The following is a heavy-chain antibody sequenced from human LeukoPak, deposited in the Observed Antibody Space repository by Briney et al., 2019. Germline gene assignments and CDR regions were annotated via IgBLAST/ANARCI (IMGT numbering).Heavy chain of an antibody. V-gene: IGHV3-53*01. CDR3: VRGLQLRPDRGSSFDV. J-gene: IGHJ3*01. CDR2: IYRGGSI. Sequence: PGGSLRLSCAASGFTVSSSYMSWVRQAPGKGLEWVSVIYRGGSIYEADSLKGRFTISRDTSTNTVYLQMNSLRAEDTAVYYCVRGLQLRPDRGSSFDVWGQGTMVTVSS. D-gene: IGHD3-16*01. CDR1: GFTVSSSY.